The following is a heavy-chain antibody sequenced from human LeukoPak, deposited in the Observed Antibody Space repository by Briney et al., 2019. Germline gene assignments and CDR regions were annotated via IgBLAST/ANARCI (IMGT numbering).Heavy chain of an antibody. CDR2: IRSKASSYAT. J-gene: IGHJ4*02. Sequence: PGGSLRLSCAASGFTFSGSAMHWVRQASGKGLEWVGRIRSKASSYATAYAASVKGRFTISRDDSKNTAYLQMNSLKTEDTAVYYCTRPRYSYGPDYWGQGTLVTVSS. D-gene: IGHD5-18*01. CDR3: TRPRYSYGPDY. V-gene: IGHV3-73*01. CDR1: GFTFSGSA.